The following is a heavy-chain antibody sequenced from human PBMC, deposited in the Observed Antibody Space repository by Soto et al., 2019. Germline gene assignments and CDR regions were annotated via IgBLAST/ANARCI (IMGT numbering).Heavy chain of an antibody. D-gene: IGHD6-6*01. J-gene: IGHJ6*02. CDR2: IKSKTDGGTT. CDR3: TSPSADYSSSWTTYYYYGMDV. Sequence: GGSLRLSCAASGFTFSNAWMNWVRQAPGKGLEWVGRIKSKTDGGTTDYAAPVKGRFTISRDDSKNTLYLQMNSLKTEDTAVYYCTSPSADYSSSWTTYYYYGMDVWGQGTTVTVSS. CDR1: GFTFSNAW. V-gene: IGHV3-15*07.